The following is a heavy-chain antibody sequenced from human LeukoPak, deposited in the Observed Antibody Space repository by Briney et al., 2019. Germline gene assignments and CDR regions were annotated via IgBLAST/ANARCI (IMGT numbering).Heavy chain of an antibody. CDR2: IYYSGST. D-gene: IGHD3-16*01. Sequence: SETLSLTCTVSGGSISSSSYYWGWIRQPPGKGLEWIGSIYYSGSTYYNPSLKSRVTISVDTSKNQFSLKLSSVTAADTAVYYCASPQKTPYHWGDDAFDIWGQGTMVTVSS. V-gene: IGHV4-39*01. CDR1: GGSISSSSYY. CDR3: ASPQKTPYHWGDDAFDI. J-gene: IGHJ3*02.